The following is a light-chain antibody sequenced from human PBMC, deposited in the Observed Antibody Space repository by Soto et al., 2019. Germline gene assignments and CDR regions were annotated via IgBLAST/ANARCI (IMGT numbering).Light chain of an antibody. CDR1: NSNVGRNT. CDR3: AAWDGSLSGYV. Sequence: QSLMTQPSSASGIPGQRVTISCSGSNSNVGRNTVNWYQQLPGTAPKLLMYSTNQRPSGVPDRFSGSKSGTSAFLAISGLQSEDEADYYCAAWDGSLSGYVFGTGTKLTVL. J-gene: IGLJ1*01. V-gene: IGLV1-44*01. CDR2: STN.